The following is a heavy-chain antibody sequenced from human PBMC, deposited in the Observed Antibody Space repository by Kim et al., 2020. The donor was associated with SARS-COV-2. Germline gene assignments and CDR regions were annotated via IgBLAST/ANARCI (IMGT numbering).Heavy chain of an antibody. CDR2: ISWNSGTI. D-gene: IGHD3-10*01. CDR1: GFTFDDYA. V-gene: IGHV3-9*01. J-gene: IGHJ6*02. Sequence: GGSLRLSCAASGFTFDDYAMHWVRQAPGKGLEWVSGISWNSGTIGYADSVKGRFTISRDNAKNSLYLQMNSLRAEDTALYYCAKDITEFRTYGSGSYYNYDYHYGMDVGGQGTTVTVSS. CDR3: AKDITEFRTYGSGSYYNYDYHYGMDV.